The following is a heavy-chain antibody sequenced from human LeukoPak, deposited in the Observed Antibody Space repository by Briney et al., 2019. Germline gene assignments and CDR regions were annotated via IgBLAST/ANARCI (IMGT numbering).Heavy chain of an antibody. Sequence: SGGSLRLSCAASGFSFSTYNMNWVRQAPGKGLEWVSSITSDSRYMYYADSVKGRFTISRDNSKNTLYLQMNSLRAEDTAVYYCAKDFDQGGVWPFYWGQGTLVTVSS. CDR3: AKDFDQGGVWPFY. CDR2: ITSDSRYM. V-gene: IGHV3-21*01. CDR1: GFSFSTYN. J-gene: IGHJ4*02. D-gene: IGHD3-9*01.